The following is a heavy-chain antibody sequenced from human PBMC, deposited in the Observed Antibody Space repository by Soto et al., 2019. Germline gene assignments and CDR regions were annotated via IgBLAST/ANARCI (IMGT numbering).Heavy chain of an antibody. V-gene: IGHV3-11*01. Sequence: GGSLRLSCAASGFTFSDYYMSWIRQAPGKGLEWVSYISSSGSTIYYADSVKGRFTIARDNAKNSMYLQMNSLRAENTGVYYCEREGPGYYYERSGYYEGAFDIWGQGTMVTVSS. J-gene: IGHJ3*02. CDR3: EREGPGYYYERSGYYEGAFDI. CDR2: ISSSGSTI. D-gene: IGHD3-22*01. CDR1: GFTFSDYY.